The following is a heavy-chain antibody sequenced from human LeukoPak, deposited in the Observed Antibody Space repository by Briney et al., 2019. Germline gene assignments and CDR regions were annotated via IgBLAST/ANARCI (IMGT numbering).Heavy chain of an antibody. CDR1: GYTFTSYG. J-gene: IGHJ6*02. D-gene: IGHD3-22*01. CDR3: ARDRVNYDSSGMDV. CDR2: ISAYNGNT. V-gene: IGHV1-18*01. Sequence: ASVKVSCKASGYTFTSYGISWMRQAPGQGLQWMGWISAYNGNTNYAQKLQGRVTMTTDTSTSTAYMGLRSLRSDDTAVYYCARDRVNYDSSGMDVWGQGTTVTVSS.